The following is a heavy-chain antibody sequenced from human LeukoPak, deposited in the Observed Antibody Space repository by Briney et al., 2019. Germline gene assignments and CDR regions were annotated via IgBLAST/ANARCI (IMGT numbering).Heavy chain of an antibody. D-gene: IGHD6-13*01. CDR3: ARVLGGSYSSSWYGYYYYYGMDV. J-gene: IGHJ6*02. CDR1: GFTFSSYA. V-gene: IGHV3-30*04. Sequence: GGSLRLSCADSGFTFSSYAMHWVRQALGKGLEWVAVISYDGRNEYYADSVKGRFTISRDNAKNSLYLQMNSLRAEDTAVYYCARVLGGSYSSSWYGYYYYYGMDVWGQGTTVTVSS. CDR2: ISYDGRNE.